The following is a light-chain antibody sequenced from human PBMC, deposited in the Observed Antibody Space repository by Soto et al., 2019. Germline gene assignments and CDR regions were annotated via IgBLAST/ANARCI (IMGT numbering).Light chain of an antibody. Sequence: DVDMTQSPLSLPVTLGQPASISCRSSHSLVYSDGSTYLTWFQQRPGQSPRRLMSEVSNRESGVPDRVSASGSCTDFTLKISRVEAEDVGVYYCMQGTHRPWTFGQGTKVEIK. CDR1: HSLVYSDGSTY. J-gene: IGKJ1*01. CDR3: MQGTHRPWT. V-gene: IGKV2-30*01. CDR2: EVS.